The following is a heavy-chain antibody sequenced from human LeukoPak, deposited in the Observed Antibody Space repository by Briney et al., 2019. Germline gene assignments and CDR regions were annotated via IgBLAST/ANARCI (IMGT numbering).Heavy chain of an antibody. Sequence: GASVKISCKASGGTFSSYAIGWVRQAPGQGLEWMGGIIPIFGTANYAQKFQGRVTITADESTSTAYVELSSLRSEDTAVYYCAGFHPMVRGAMVDYWGQGTLVTVSS. D-gene: IGHD3-10*01. CDR3: AGFHPMVRGAMVDY. V-gene: IGHV1-69*01. J-gene: IGHJ4*02. CDR2: IIPIFGTA. CDR1: GGTFSSYA.